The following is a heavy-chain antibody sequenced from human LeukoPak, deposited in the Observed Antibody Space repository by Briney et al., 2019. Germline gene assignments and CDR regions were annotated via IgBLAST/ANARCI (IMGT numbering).Heavy chain of an antibody. J-gene: IGHJ4*02. Sequence: SETLSLTCTVSGGSISSSYWSWIRQPPGKGLEWIGYIYYSGNTNYYPSLKNRVTISVDTSKNQFSLKLSSVTAADTAVYYCARGYSGSYGRFDYWGQGTLATVSS. V-gene: IGHV4-59*01. CDR2: IYYSGNT. CDR1: GGSISSSY. D-gene: IGHD1-26*01. CDR3: ARGYSGSYGRFDY.